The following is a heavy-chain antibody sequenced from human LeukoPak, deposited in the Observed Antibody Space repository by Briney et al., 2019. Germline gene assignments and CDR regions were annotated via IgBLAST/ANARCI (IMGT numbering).Heavy chain of an antibody. J-gene: IGHJ6*03. CDR2: ISGSGGHT. D-gene: IGHD5-24*01. CDR1: GITFNSHA. CDR3: AKGGVATMRDGYNYYYYYMEV. V-gene: IGHV3-23*01. Sequence: GGSLRLSCAASGITFNSHAMSWARQAPGKGLEWVSLISGSGGHTYYGDSVKGRFTISRDNSKNTLYLQMNSLRADDTAVYYCAKGGVATMRDGYNYYYYYMEVWGRGTTVTVSS.